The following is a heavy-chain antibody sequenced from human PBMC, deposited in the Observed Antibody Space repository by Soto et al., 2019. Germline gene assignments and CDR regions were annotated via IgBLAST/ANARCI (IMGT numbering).Heavy chain of an antibody. CDR2: ISISSSDR. CDR3: VRGMNPLF. Sequence: GGSLRLSCAASGFTLRTYTMNWVRQAPGKGLEWVSSISISSSDRYYADSVRGRFTISRDNAKNALYLQMNSLRADDTAVYFCVRGMNPLFGGQGTLVTVSS. V-gene: IGHV3-21*06. CDR1: GFTLRTYT. J-gene: IGHJ4*01.